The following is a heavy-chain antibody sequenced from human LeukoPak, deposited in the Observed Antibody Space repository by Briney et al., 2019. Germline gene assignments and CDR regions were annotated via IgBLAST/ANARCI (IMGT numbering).Heavy chain of an antibody. D-gene: IGHD1-26*01. CDR3: ARDRTYSDSSTTYFYGMDV. Sequence: SETLSLTCTVSGGSISSYYWSWIRQPPGKGLEWIGYISYSGSTKYNPSLESRVTISVDTSKSQFSLKLRSVTAADTVVYYCARDRTYSDSSTTYFYGMDVWGHGTTVTVSS. CDR1: GGSISSYY. V-gene: IGHV4-59*01. CDR2: ISYSGST. J-gene: IGHJ6*02.